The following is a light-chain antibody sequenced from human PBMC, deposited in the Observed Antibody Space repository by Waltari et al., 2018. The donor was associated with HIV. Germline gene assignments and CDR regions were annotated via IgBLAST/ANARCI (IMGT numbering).Light chain of an antibody. V-gene: IGKV1-5*03. CDR3: QQYKSYSLT. CDR2: RAF. J-gene: IGKJ1*01. Sequence: DIQMTQSHSTLSASVGDRVTITCRASQSINTWLAWYQQIPGKAPKLLIYRAFNLEDGVPSRFSGSGSGAEFTLTISSLQPDDFGTYYCQQYKSYSLTFGQGTKVEIK. CDR1: QSINTW.